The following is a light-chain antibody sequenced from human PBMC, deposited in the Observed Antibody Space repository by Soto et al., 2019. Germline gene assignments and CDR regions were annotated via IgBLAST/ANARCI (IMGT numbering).Light chain of an antibody. CDR1: TSNIGSNY. V-gene: IGLV1-47*01. CDR3: ATWDDSLNGFYV. Sequence: QSVRTQPPSASVTPGQGVTISCSGSTSNIGSNYVYWYQQLPGTAPKLLIYRNSQRPSGVPDRFSGSKSGTSASLAISGLRSDDEADYFCATWDDSLNGFYVFGTGTKVTVL. CDR2: RNS. J-gene: IGLJ1*01.